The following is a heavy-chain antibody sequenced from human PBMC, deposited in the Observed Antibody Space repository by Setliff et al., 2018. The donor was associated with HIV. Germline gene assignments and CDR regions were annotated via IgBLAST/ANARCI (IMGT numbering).Heavy chain of an antibody. V-gene: IGHV4-39*01. CDR2: IYYSGST. Sequence: TLSLTCTVSGGSISSSSYYWGWIRQPPGKGLEWIGSIYYSGSTYYNPSLKSRVTISVDTSKNQFSLKLSSVTAADTAVYYCARTDPTRNWNYDIWGQGTMVTVSS. D-gene: IGHD1-7*01. CDR3: ARTDPTRNWNYDI. CDR1: GGSISSSSYY. J-gene: IGHJ3*02.